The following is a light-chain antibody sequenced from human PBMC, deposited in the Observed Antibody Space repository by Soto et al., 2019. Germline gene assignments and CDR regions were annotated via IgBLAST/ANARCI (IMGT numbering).Light chain of an antibody. Sequence: QSALTQPASVSGAPGQSITISCTGTSSDVGDYKYVSWYQKHPGKAPKALIYEVSNRPSDVSLRFSGSKSGTTAFLTISGLPAEDAADYYCSSFISSSTIVFGSGTKLTVL. CDR2: EVS. J-gene: IGLJ1*01. V-gene: IGLV2-14*01. CDR1: SSDVGDYKY. CDR3: SSFISSSTIV.